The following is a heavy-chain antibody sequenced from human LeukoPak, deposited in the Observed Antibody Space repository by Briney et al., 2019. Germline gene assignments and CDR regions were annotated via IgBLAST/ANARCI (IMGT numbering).Heavy chain of an antibody. Sequence: GGSLRLSCAASGFTFSSYAMSWVRQAPGKGLGWVSAISGSGGSTYYADSVKGRFTISRDNSKNTLYLQMNSLRAEDTAVYYCANNLAGVNGWELQPTDYWGQGTLVTVSS. CDR1: GFTFSSYA. CDR2: ISGSGGST. D-gene: IGHD1-26*01. V-gene: IGHV3-23*01. J-gene: IGHJ4*02. CDR3: ANNLAGVNGWELQPTDY.